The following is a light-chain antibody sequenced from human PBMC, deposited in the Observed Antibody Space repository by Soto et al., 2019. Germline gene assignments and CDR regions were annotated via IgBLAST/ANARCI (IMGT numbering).Light chain of an antibody. Sequence: QSALTQPASVSGSPGQSITISCTGTSSDVGGYNYVSWYQQHPGKAPTLMIYDVSNRPSGVSNRFSGSKSGNTASLTISGLQAEDEADYYCSSYTSSSSLCVFGTGTKLTVL. V-gene: IGLV2-14*01. CDR2: DVS. CDR1: SSDVGGYNY. J-gene: IGLJ1*01. CDR3: SSYTSSSSLCV.